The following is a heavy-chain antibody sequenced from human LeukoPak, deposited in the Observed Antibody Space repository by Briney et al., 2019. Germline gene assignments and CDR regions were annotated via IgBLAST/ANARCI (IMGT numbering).Heavy chain of an antibody. CDR1: GFSFDDYG. CDR2: INWNGDRT. V-gene: IGHV3-20*01. Sequence: GGSLTLSCAASGFSFDDYGLTWVRHAPGKGLEWVFGINWNGDRTDYADSEKGRLTVSRDTAEYSLYPQMNRPRVEDTDVYVCARAMMTTGGVVFDYWGRGTQVTV. J-gene: IGHJ4*02. CDR3: ARAMMTTGGVVFDY. D-gene: IGHD3-3*01.